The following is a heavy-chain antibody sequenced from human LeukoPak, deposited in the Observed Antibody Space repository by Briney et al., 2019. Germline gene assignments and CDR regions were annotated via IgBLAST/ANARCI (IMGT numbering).Heavy chain of an antibody. J-gene: IGHJ4*02. CDR1: GGSISSGGYY. CDR2: IYYSGST. CDR3: ARQSSSNWYLDF. Sequence: PSETLSLTCTVSGGSISSGGYYWSWIRQPPGKGLEWIGYIYYSGSTNYNPSLKSRVTMSVDTSKNQFSLKLSSVTAADTAVYYCARQSSSNWYLDFWGQGTLVTVSS. D-gene: IGHD6-13*01. V-gene: IGHV4-61*08.